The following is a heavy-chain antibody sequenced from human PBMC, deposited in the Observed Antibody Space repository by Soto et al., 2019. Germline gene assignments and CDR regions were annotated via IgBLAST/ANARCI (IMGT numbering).Heavy chain of an antibody. J-gene: IGHJ3*01. V-gene: IGHV3-23*01. CDR1: GFTLSMSA. Sequence: EVQLMESGGGLVQPGGSLRLSCASSGFTLSMSAVNWFRQAPGKGLEWVSYISDSGDRTYYADSVKGRFTIPRDRSKNTVSLQMDSLRAEDTAVYYCAKDRVIIVKAGDAFDVWGQEAKVTVSS. D-gene: IGHD3-16*02. CDR3: AKDRVIIVKAGDAFDV. CDR2: ISDSGDRT.